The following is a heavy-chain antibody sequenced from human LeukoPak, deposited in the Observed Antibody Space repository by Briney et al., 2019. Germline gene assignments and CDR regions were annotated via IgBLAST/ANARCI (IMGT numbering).Heavy chain of an antibody. Sequence: GASVKVSCKASGFTFFSYGFSWVRQAPGQGLEWVGWIGGYDGDRHYAERLQGRVTITTDTSTSTACMELRSLRSDDTAVYYCARDLWSVYDSSGYYRDFDYWGQGTLVTVSS. CDR3: ARDLWSVYDSSGYYRDFDY. D-gene: IGHD3-22*01. V-gene: IGHV1-18*01. CDR1: GFTFFSYG. CDR2: IGGYDGDR. J-gene: IGHJ4*02.